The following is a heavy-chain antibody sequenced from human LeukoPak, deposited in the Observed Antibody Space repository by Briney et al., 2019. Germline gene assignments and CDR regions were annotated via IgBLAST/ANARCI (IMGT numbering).Heavy chain of an antibody. Sequence: GGSLRLSCAASGFTFSSYWMSWVRQAPGKGLEWVANMKQDGSEKYYVDSVKGRYTISRDNAKNSLYLRMNSLRAEDTAVYYCARDQNYDFWSGYSPEGMDVWGQGTTVTVSS. D-gene: IGHD3-3*01. J-gene: IGHJ6*02. CDR2: MKQDGSEK. CDR3: ARDQNYDFWSGYSPEGMDV. V-gene: IGHV3-7*03. CDR1: GFTFSSYW.